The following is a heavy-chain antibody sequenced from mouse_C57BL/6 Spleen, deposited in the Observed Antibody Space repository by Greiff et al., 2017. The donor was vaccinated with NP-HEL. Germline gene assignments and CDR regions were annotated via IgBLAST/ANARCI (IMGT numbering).Heavy chain of an antibody. J-gene: IGHJ4*01. CDR2: ISSGSSTI. CDR3: ARNYGSSAYAMDY. V-gene: IGHV5-17*01. Sequence: EVKLVESGGGLVKPGGSLKLSCAASGFTFSDYGMHWVRQAPEKGLEWVVYISSGSSTIYYADTVKGRFTISRDNAKNTLFLQMTSLRSEDTAMYYCARNYGSSAYAMDYWGQGTSVTVSS. CDR1: GFTFSDYG. D-gene: IGHD1-1*01.